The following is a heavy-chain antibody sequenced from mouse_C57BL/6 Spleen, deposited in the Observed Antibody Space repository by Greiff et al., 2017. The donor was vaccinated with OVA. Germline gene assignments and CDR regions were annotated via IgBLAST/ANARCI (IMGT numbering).Heavy chain of an antibody. CDR3: ACDFDGGFYFDY. V-gene: IGHV1-81*01. D-gene: IGHD2-4*01. CDR1: GYTFTSYG. J-gene: IGHJ2*01. CDR2: IYPRSGNT. Sequence: QVQLQQSGAELARPGASVKLSCKASGYTFTSYGISWVKQRTGQGLEWIGEIYPRSGNTYYNEKFKGKATLTADKSSSTAYMELRSLTSEDSAVYFCACDFDGGFYFDYWGQGTTLTVSS.